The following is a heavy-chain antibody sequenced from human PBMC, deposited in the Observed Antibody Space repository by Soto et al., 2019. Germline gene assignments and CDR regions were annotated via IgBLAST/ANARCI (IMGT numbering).Heavy chain of an antibody. V-gene: IGHV1-24*01. CDR1: GDTLSELS. J-gene: IGHJ4*02. CDR3: AAERLGFCATDNCFRHDLDS. Sequence: QVQLIQSGAEVKKPGASVKVSCKVSGDTLSELSIHWVRQASGKGLEWMGSFDPEDQETVYAQKFQGRVTLTDDTSTDTAYMEVTSLRSEDTATYYCAAERLGFCATDNCFRHDLDSWGQGTPVIISS. D-gene: IGHD2-15*01. CDR2: FDPEDQET.